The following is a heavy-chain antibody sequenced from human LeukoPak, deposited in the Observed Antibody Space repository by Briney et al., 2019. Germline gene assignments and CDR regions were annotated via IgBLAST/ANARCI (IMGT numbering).Heavy chain of an antibody. Sequence: GGSLRLSCAASGFTFSSYAMHWVRQAPGKGLERVAVISYDGSNKYYADSVKGRFTISRDNSKNTLYLQMNSLRAEDTAVYYCAKAGYYDSSGYSFDYWGQGTLVTVSS. V-gene: IGHV3-30-3*01. CDR1: GFTFSSYA. CDR2: ISYDGSNK. D-gene: IGHD3-22*01. CDR3: AKAGYYDSSGYSFDY. J-gene: IGHJ4*02.